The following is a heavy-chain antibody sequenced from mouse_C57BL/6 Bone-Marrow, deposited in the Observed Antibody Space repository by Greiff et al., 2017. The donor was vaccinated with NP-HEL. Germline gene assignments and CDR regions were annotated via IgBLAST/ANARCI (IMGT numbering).Heavy chain of an antibody. Sequence: VKLMESGAELARPGASVKLSCKASGYTFTSYGISWVKQRTGQGLEWIGEIYPRSGNTYYNEKFKGKATLTADKSSSTAYMELRSLTSEDSAVYFCARWGGSALDYWGQGTTLTVSS. J-gene: IGHJ2*01. CDR3: ARWGGSALDY. CDR1: GYTFTSYG. V-gene: IGHV1-81*01. CDR2: IYPRSGNT. D-gene: IGHD1-1*01.